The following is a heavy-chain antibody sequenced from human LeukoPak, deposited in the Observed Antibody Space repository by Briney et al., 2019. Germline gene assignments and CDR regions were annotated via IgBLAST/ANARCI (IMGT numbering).Heavy chain of an antibody. CDR1: GFTFSSYA. V-gene: IGHV3-23*01. Sequence: LSGGSLRLSCAASGFTFSSYAMSWVRQAPGKGLEWVSAISGSGGSTYYADSVKGRFTISRDNSKNTLYLQMNSLRAEGTAVYYCAKGSSTSSTTFDYWGQGTLVTVSS. CDR2: ISGSGGST. CDR3: AKGSSTSSTTFDY. D-gene: IGHD2-2*01. J-gene: IGHJ4*02.